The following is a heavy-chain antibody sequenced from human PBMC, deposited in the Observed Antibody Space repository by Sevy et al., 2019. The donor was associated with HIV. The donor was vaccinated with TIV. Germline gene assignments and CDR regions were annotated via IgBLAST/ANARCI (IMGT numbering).Heavy chain of an antibody. CDR1: GVTFSNYG. D-gene: IGHD3-22*01. J-gene: IGHJ4*02. V-gene: IGHV3-30*18. CDR2: ISYDGNNK. Sequence: GGCLRLSCAASGVTFSNYGVHWVRQAPGKGLEWVAFISYDGNNKYYIDSVKGRFTISRNNSNNTVSLQMNSLRAADTAVYFCGKESRDSSGYYRGGIDNWGQGTLVTVSS. CDR3: GKESRDSSGYYRGGIDN.